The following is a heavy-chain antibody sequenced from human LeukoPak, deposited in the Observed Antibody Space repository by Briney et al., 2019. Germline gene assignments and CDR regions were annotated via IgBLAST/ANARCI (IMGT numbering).Heavy chain of an antibody. CDR3: AKDRISLGELLSSLEY. Sequence: GGSLRLSCAASGFTFSDYGMHWVRQAPGKGLEWVAFLRYDGTNEYYSGSVRGRFSISRDNSKNTVYLQMNRLRAEDTAVYYCAKDRISLGELLSSLEYWGQGILVTVSS. CDR1: GFTFSDYG. D-gene: IGHD3-10*01. CDR2: LRYDGTNE. J-gene: IGHJ4*02. V-gene: IGHV3-30*02.